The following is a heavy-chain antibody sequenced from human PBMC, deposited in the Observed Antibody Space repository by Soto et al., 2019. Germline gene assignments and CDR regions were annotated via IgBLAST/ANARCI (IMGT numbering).Heavy chain of an antibody. D-gene: IGHD1-26*01. CDR2: TYYRSKWNN. CDR3: ARQASGRTWYGGIDY. J-gene: IGHJ4*02. V-gene: IGHV6-1*01. CDR1: GDSVSSNTVA. Sequence: SQTLSLTCAISGDSVSSNTVAWNWIRQSPSRGLEWLGRTYYRSKWNNDYAVSVKSRIIINPDTAKNQVSLQLNSMTPEDTAMYYCARQASGRTWYGGIDYSGQGTLVTVSS.